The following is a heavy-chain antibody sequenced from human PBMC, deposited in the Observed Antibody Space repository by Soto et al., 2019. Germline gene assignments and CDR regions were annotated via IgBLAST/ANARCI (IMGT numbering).Heavy chain of an antibody. V-gene: IGHV4-4*02. J-gene: IGHJ4*02. CDR2: IYHSGST. CDR1: GGSISNSNW. CDR3: AHRPIVGAAI. D-gene: IGHD1-26*01. Sequence: QVQLQESGPGLVKPSGTLSLTCGVFGGSISNSNWWTWVRQPPGKGLEWIGEIYHSGSTNYNSSLMSRVTISLVKVNNQFSLKLTSVTAADTAVYYCAHRPIVGAAIWGQGTLVTVSS.